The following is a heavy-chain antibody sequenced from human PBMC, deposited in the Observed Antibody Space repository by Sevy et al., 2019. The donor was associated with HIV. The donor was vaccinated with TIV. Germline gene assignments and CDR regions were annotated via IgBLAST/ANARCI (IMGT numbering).Heavy chain of an antibody. CDR3: ARGEWGGVNY. Sequence: GGSLRLSCAASGFTFSTYEMNWVRQAPGKGLEWVSYISSSGSTIYYADSVKGRFTISRDNAKNSLYLQMNSQRAEGTAVYYCARGEWGGVNYWGQGTLVTVSS. CDR2: ISSSGSTI. D-gene: IGHD3-16*01. V-gene: IGHV3-48*03. J-gene: IGHJ4*02. CDR1: GFTFSTYE.